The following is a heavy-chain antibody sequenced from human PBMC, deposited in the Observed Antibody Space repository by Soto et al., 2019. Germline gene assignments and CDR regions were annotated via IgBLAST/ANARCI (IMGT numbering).Heavy chain of an antibody. J-gene: IGHJ3*02. V-gene: IGHV4-30-2*01. D-gene: IGHD3-3*01. CDR1: GGSISSGGYP. CDR3: ARDSNFWSGYGAFDI. CDR2: IYHSGST. Sequence: SETLSLTCAVSGGSISSGGYPWSWIRQPPGKGLEWIGYIYHSGSTYYNPSLKSRVTISVDRSKNQFSLKLSSVTAADTAVYYCARDSNFWSGYGAFDIWGQGTMVTVSS.